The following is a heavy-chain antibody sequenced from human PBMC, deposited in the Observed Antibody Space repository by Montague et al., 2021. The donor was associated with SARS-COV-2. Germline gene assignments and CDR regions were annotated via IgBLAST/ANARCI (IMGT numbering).Heavy chain of an antibody. CDR3: AHRRPGSGSYYFDY. D-gene: IGHD3-10*01. CDR1: GFSLSTSGVG. V-gene: IGHV2-5*02. J-gene: IGHJ4*02. CDR2: TYWDDDK. Sequence: PALVKPTQTLTLTCTFSGFSLSTSGVGVGWIRQPPGKALGWLALTYWDDDKRYSPSLKSRLTITKDTSKHQVVLTMTNMDPVDTATYYCAHRRPGSGSYYFDYWGQGTLVTVSS.